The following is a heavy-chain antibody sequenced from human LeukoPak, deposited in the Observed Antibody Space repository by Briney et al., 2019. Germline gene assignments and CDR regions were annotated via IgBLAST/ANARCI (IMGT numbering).Heavy chain of an antibody. D-gene: IGHD1-14*01. Sequence: ASVKVSCKASGYTFTSYGINWVRQATGQGLEWMGWMNPNTSNAGYAQKFQGRVTMTWNTSIGTAYMELSSLRSEDTAMYYCVRVPPRTTNYAYWGQGTLVTVSS. CDR1: GYTFTSYG. J-gene: IGHJ4*02. V-gene: IGHV1-8*01. CDR2: MNPNTSNA. CDR3: VRVPPRTTNYAY.